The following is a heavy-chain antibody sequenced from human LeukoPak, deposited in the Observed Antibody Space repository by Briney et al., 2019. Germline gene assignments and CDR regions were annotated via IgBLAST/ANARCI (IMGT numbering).Heavy chain of an antibody. Sequence: GGSLRLSCAASGFTFSSYDMNWVRQAPGKGLEWVSYISSSGSNIYYADSVKGRCTISRDSAKNSLSLQMNSLRAEDTAAYYCARGGPYYYGSGSYYYFDYWGQGTLVIVSS. D-gene: IGHD3-10*01. V-gene: IGHV3-48*03. CDR2: ISSSGSNI. CDR3: ARGGPYYYGSGSYYYFDY. CDR1: GFTFSSYD. J-gene: IGHJ4*02.